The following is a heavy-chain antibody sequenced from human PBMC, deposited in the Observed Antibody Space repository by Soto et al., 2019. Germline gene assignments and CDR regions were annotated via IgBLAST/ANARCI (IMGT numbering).Heavy chain of an antibody. D-gene: IGHD1-7*01. CDR1: GGSISSYY. CDR3: ARESRYNWNYDDYYYYMDV. Sequence: SETLSFTCTVSGGSISSYYWSWIRQPPGKGLEWIGYIYYSGSTNYNPSLKSRVTISVDTSKNQFSLKLSSVTAADTAVYYCARESRYNWNYDDYYYYMDVWGKGTTVTVSS. CDR2: IYYSGST. J-gene: IGHJ6*03. V-gene: IGHV4-59*01.